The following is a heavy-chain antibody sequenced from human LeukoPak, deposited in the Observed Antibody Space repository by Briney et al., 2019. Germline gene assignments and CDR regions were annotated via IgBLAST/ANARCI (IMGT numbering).Heavy chain of an antibody. V-gene: IGHV3-48*03. CDR1: GFTFSSYE. D-gene: IGHD4-17*01. J-gene: IGHJ4*02. CDR3: ATFTSVTFLFDY. Sequence: PGGSLRLSXAASGFTFSSYEMNWVRQAPGKGLEWVSYVSSGGSTIYYADSVKGRFTISRDNAKNSLYLQMNSLRAEDTAVYYCATFTSVTFLFDYWGQGTLVTVSS. CDR2: VSSGGSTI.